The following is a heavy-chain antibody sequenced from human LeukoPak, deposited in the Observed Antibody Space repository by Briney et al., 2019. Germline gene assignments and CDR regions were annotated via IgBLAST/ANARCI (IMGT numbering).Heavy chain of an antibody. CDR2: INHSEST. J-gene: IGHJ4*02. CDR1: GGSFSGYY. Sequence: PSETLSLTCAVYGGSFSGYYWSWIRQPPGKGLEWIGEINHSESTNYNPSLKSRVTISVDTSKNQFSLKVSSVTAADTAVHYCARGQDSSAYFSFDYWGQGTLVTVTS. V-gene: IGHV4-34*01. D-gene: IGHD6-19*01. CDR3: ARGQDSSAYFSFDY.